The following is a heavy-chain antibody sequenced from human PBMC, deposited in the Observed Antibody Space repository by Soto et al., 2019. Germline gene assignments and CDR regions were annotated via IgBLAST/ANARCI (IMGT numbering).Heavy chain of an antibody. D-gene: IGHD5-18*01. CDR1: GYTFTGYY. J-gene: IGHJ6*02. V-gene: IGHV1-2*04. Sequence: GASVKVSCKASGYTFTGYYMHWVRQAPGQGLEWMGWINPNSGGTNYAQKFQGWVTMTRDTSISTAYMELSRLRSDDTAVYYCAREGGYGLFYYYYYGMDVWGQGTTVTVSS. CDR3: AREGGYGLFYYYYYGMDV. CDR2: INPNSGGT.